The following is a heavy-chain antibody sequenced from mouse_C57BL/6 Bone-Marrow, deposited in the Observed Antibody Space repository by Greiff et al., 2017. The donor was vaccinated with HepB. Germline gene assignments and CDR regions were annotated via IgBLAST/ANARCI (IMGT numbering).Heavy chain of an antibody. CDR3: ARGFDYYGSSVYAMDY. D-gene: IGHD1-1*01. J-gene: IGHJ4*01. CDR1: GYTFTSYW. Sequence: QVQLQQPGAELVKPGASVKLSCKASGYTFTSYWMHWVKQRPGQGHEWIGMIHPNSGSTNYNEKFKSKATLTVDKSSSTAYMQLSSLTSEDSAVYYCARGFDYYGSSVYAMDYWGQGTSVTVSS. CDR2: IHPNSGST. V-gene: IGHV1-64*01.